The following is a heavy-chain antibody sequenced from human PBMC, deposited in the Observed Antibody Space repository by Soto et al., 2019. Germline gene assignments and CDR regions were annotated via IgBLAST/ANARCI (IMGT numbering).Heavy chain of an antibody. D-gene: IGHD3-16*01. J-gene: IGHJ6*02. CDR3: AGGGYYDNSWGKLSHYGLDV. Sequence: QVQLAQSANEVKKPGASVRVSCKAAGYTFIRYGIAWVRQAPGQGLEWMGWISPYNDYTVYAQKFQGRVSMTADTSTRTVNMNLRGLKSDDTAVDYCAGGGYYDNSWGKLSHYGLDVWGQGTSVSVSS. CDR2: ISPYNDYT. CDR1: GYTFIRYG. V-gene: IGHV1-18*01.